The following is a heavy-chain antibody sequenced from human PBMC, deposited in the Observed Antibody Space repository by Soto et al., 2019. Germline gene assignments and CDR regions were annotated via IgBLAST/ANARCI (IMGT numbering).Heavy chain of an antibody. V-gene: IGHV3-74*01. CDR2: INSDGSST. CDR3: ARDTLWFGENDYYYGRDV. J-gene: IGHJ6*02. Sequence: EVQLVESGGGLVQPGGSLRLSCAASGFTFSSYWMHWVRQAPGKGLVWVSRINSDGSSTSYADSVKGRFTISRDNAKNTLYLQMNSLRAEDTAVYYCARDTLWFGENDYYYGRDVWGQGTTVTVSS. CDR1: GFTFSSYW. D-gene: IGHD3-10*01.